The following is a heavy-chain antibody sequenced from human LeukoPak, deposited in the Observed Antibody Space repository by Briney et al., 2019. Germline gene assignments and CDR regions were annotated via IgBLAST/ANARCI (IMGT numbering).Heavy chain of an antibody. CDR1: GFTFSNYD. V-gene: IGHV3-48*03. CDR2: VSSGGSIK. CDR3: VREDGSGSYGVY. D-gene: IGHD3-10*01. J-gene: IGHJ4*02. Sequence: QPGGSLRLSCAASGFTFSNYDMNWVRQAPGKGLEWVSHVSSGGSIKYYADSLKGRFTISRDNAKKTLYLQMNSLRAEDTAVYYCVREDGSGSYGVYWGQGTLVTVSS.